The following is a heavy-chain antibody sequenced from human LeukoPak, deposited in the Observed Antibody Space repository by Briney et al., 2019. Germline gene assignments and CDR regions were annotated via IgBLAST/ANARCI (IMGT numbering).Heavy chain of an antibody. CDR1: RFTFCSYA. CDR2: ISGSGGST. D-gene: IGHD3-9*01. Sequence: GGSLSLSCAASRFTFCSYAMSCVREAPGKGLEWVSAISGSGGSTYYADSVKGRFTIPRDNSKNTLYLQMNSLRAEDTAVYYCAKAYYDIPNWFDPWGQGTLVTVSS. CDR3: AKAYYDIPNWFDP. J-gene: IGHJ5*02. V-gene: IGHV3-23*01.